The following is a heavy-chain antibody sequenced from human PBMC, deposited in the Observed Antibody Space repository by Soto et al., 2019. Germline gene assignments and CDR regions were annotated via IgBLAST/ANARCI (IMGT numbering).Heavy chain of an antibody. D-gene: IGHD3-22*01. CDR3: ARDYFAYYYDSSGYYMAEVGY. CDR2: INAGNGNT. V-gene: IGHV1-3*01. Sequence: ASAKACCKASGYTTNSYARHWVHQAHEQRLEWMGWINAGNGNTKYSQKFQGRVTITRDTSASTAYMELSSLRSEDTAVYYCARDYFAYYYDSSGYYMAEVGYWGQGTLVT. J-gene: IGHJ4*02. CDR1: GYTTNSYA.